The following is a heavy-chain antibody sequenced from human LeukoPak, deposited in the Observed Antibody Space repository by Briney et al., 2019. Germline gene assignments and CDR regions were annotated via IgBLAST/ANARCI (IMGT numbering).Heavy chain of an antibody. CDR1: GFTFDDYG. D-gene: IGHD6-13*01. Sequence: GGSLRLSCAASGFTFDDYGMSWVRQAPGKGLEWVSSISSSSSYIHYADSVKGRFTISRDNAKNSLYLQMNSLRAEDTAVYYCARDSSWHVPVPENPVGFDYWGQGTLVTVSS. J-gene: IGHJ4*02. V-gene: IGHV3-21*01. CDR3: ARDSSWHVPVPENPVGFDY. CDR2: ISSSSSYI.